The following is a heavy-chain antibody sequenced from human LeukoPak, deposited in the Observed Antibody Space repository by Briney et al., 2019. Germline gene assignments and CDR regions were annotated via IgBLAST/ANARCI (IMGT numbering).Heavy chain of an antibody. Sequence: PGGSLRLSCAASGFTFSNYEMNWVRQAPGKGLEWVSYISSSASPIYYANSVKGRFTISRDNAKNSLSLQMNSLTAEDTAVYYCARENSEAFDYWGQGTLVTVSS. V-gene: IGHV3-48*03. CDR1: GFTFSNYE. D-gene: IGHD1-26*01. CDR3: ARENSEAFDY. J-gene: IGHJ4*02. CDR2: ISSSASPI.